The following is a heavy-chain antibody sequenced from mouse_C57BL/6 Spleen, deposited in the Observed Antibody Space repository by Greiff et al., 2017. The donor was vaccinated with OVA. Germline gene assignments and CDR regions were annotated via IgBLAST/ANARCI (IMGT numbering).Heavy chain of an antibody. V-gene: IGHV2-2*01. CDR3: ARNLGAVVATNYAMDY. J-gene: IGHJ4*01. Sequence: QVQLQQSGPGLVQPSQSLSITCTVSGFSLTSYGVHWVRQSPGKGLEWLGVIWSGGSTDYNAAFISRLSISKDNSKSQVFFKMNSLQADDTAIYYCARNLGAVVATNYAMDYWGQGTSVTVSS. CDR2: IWSGGST. CDR1: GFSLTSYG. D-gene: IGHD1-1*01.